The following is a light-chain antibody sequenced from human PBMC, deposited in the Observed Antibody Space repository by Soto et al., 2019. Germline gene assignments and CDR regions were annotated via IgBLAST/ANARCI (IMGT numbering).Light chain of an antibody. CDR3: SSYTSSRTLL. CDR1: SSDVGGYNF. CDR2: DVT. Sequence: QSVLTQPASGSGSPGQSISISCTGTSSDVGGYNFVSWYQQHPGKAPKIMIYDVTNRPSGVSNRFSGSKSGNTASLTISGLQAEDEADYYCSSYTSSRTLLSGTGTKLTVL. V-gene: IGLV2-14*01. J-gene: IGLJ1*01.